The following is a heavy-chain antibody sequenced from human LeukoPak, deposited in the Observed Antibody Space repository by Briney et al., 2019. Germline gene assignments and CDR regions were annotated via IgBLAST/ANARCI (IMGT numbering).Heavy chain of an antibody. CDR3: ARDLTGAVFDF. V-gene: IGHV3-74*01. CDR2: ITSDGSST. CDR1: GFTFSNYW. D-gene: IGHD1-26*01. J-gene: IGHJ4*02. Sequence: GGSLRLSCAASGFTFSNYWMHWVRQAPGKGLVCVSRITSDGSSTSYADSVRGRFTISRDNAKNTVYLQMNSLRAEDTAVYYCARDLTGAVFDFWGQGTLVTVSS.